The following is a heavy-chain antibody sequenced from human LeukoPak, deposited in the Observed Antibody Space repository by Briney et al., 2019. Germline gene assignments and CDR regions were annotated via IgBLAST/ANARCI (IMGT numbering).Heavy chain of an antibody. D-gene: IGHD1-7*01. V-gene: IGHV3-21*01. CDR3: ARGLSKLPPDPPNWFDP. CDR1: GFTFSSYE. J-gene: IGHJ5*02. CDR2: ISSSSYK. Sequence: GGSLRLPCAASGFTFSSYEMNWVRQAPGKGLEWISSISSSSYKDYVDSVKGRFTISRDNAKNSLYLQMNSLRAEDTAVYYCARGLSKLPPDPPNWFDPWGQGTLVTVSS.